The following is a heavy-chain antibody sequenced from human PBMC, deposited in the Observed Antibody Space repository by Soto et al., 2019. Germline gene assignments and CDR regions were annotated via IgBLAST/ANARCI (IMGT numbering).Heavy chain of an antibody. V-gene: IGHV4-39*07. Sequence: QSQTLSLTCTVSGGSISSSSYYWGWIRQPPGKGLEWIGSIYYSGSTYYNPSLKSRVTISVDTSKNQCSLKLSSVTAADTAVYYCAREAGEGVTATNSDYWGQGTLVTVSS. CDR1: GGSISSSSYY. J-gene: IGHJ4*02. CDR3: AREAGEGVTATNSDY. CDR2: IYYSGST. D-gene: IGHD7-27*01.